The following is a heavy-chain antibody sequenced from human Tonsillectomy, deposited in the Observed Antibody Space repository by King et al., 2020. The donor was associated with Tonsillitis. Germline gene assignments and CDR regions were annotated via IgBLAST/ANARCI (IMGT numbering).Heavy chain of an antibody. CDR2: ISSSSSTI. CDR1: GFTFSSYS. V-gene: IGHV3-48*02. Sequence: VQLVESGGGLVQPGGSLRLSCAASGFTFSSYSMNWVRQAPGKGLEWVSYISSSSSTIYYADSVKGRLTISRDNAKNSLYLQMNSLRDEDTAVYYCARGASGYGDYITDFWGQGTLVTVSS. J-gene: IGHJ4*02. CDR3: ARGASGYGDYITDF. D-gene: IGHD4-17*01.